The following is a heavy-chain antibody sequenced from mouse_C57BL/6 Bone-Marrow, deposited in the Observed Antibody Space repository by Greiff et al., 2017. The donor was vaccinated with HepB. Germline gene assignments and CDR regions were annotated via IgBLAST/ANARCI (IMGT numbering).Heavy chain of an antibody. CDR1: GYTFTSYW. D-gene: IGHD2-3*01. Sequence: QVQLQQPGAELVMPGASVKLSCKASGYTFTSYWIHWVKQRPGQGLEWIGEIDPSDSYTNYNQKFKGKSTLTVDKSSSTAYMQLSSLTSEDSAVYYCARGGLDGYYWYWYFDVWGTGTTVTVSS. CDR3: ARGGLDGYYWYWYFDV. J-gene: IGHJ1*03. V-gene: IGHV1-69*01. CDR2: IDPSDSYT.